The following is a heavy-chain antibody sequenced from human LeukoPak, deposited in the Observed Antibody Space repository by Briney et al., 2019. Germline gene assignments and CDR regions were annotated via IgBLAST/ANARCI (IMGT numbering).Heavy chain of an antibody. J-gene: IGHJ5*02. CDR1: RFTFSGYA. Sequence: SGGFLRLSCAASRFTFSGYAMYWVRQAPGKGLEWVSCIDASGVNTYYADSVKGRFTISRDNSRNTLYLQMNSLRAEDTAVYYCAKGSGSGWYGWFDPWGQGTLVTVSS. CDR2: IDASGVNT. CDR3: AKGSGSGWYGWFDP. D-gene: IGHD6-19*01. V-gene: IGHV3-23*01.